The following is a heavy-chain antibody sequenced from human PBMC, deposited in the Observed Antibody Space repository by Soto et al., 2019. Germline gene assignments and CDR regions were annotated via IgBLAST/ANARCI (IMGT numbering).Heavy chain of an antibody. D-gene: IGHD6-19*01. CDR2: INAGNGNT. CDR1: GYTFTSYA. CDR3: ARERAPYSSGWYQFDY. V-gene: IGHV1-3*01. Sequence: ASVKVCYKAYGYTFTSYAMHLVRQAPGQRLEWMGWINAGNGNTKYSQKFQGRVTITRDTSASTAYMELSSLRSEDTAVYYCARERAPYSSGWYQFDYWGQGTMVTVSS. J-gene: IGHJ4*02.